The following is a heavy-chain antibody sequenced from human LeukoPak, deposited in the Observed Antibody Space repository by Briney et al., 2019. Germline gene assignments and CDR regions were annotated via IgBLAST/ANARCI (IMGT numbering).Heavy chain of an antibody. V-gene: IGHV3-74*01. J-gene: IGHJ3*02. D-gene: IGHD3-22*01. CDR2: INSDGSST. Sequence: GGSLRLSCAASGFTFSSYWMHWVRQAPGKGLVWVSRINSDGSSTSYADSVKGRFTISRDNSKNTLYLQMNSLRAEDTAVYYCAKDGGYYYDSSGYYLDAFDIWGQGTMVTVSS. CDR3: AKDGGYYYDSSGYYLDAFDI. CDR1: GFTFSSYW.